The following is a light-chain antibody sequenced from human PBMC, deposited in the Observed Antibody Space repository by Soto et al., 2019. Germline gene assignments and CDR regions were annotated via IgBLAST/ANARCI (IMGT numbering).Light chain of an antibody. CDR2: GVT. J-gene: IGLJ1*01. V-gene: IGLV2-8*01. Sequence: QSALTQPPSASGSPGQSVTISCTGTSSDVGGYDFVSWYQHHPGKVPKLMIYGVTKRPSGVPDRFSGSKSGNTASLTVSGLLAEDEADYYCASYAGGNQVFGTGTKLTVL. CDR3: ASYAGGNQV. CDR1: SSDVGGYDF.